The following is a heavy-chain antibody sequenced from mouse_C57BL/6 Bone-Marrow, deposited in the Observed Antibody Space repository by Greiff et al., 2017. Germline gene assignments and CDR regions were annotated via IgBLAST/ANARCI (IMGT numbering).Heavy chain of an antibody. V-gene: IGHV1-74*01. CDR3: AMGGYYVPDY. Sequence: VQLQQPGAELVKPGASVKVSCKASGYTFTSYWMHWVKQRPGQGLEWIGRIHPSDSDTNYNQKFKGKATLTVDNSSSTAYRQLSSLTSDDSAVYDWAMGGYYVPDYWGQGTTLTVSS. J-gene: IGHJ2*01. CDR1: GYTFTSYW. D-gene: IGHD2-3*01. CDR2: IHPSDSDT.